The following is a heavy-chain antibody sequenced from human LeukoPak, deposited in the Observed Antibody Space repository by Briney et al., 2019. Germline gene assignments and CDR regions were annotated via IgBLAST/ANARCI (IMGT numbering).Heavy chain of an antibody. CDR3: AADTSGYYDFDY. V-gene: IGHV4-39*01. CDR2: IYYSGRT. CDR1: GGSISSSSYY. Sequence: SETLSLTCTVSGGSISSSSYYWGWIRQPPGMGLEWIGSIYYSGRTYSNPSLKSRVTISADTSKNQFSLKLSSVTAAATAVYYCAADTSGYYDFDYWGQGTLVTVSS. J-gene: IGHJ4*02. D-gene: IGHD3-22*01.